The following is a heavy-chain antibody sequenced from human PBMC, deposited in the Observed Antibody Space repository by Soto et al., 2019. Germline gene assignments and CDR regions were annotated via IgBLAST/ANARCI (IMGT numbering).Heavy chain of an antibody. D-gene: IGHD1-1*01. J-gene: IGHJ4*02. Sequence: QVQLVQSGAEVKKPGASVKVSCKASGYTFTGYYMHWVRQAPGQGLEWMGWINPNSGGTNYAQKFQGWVTMTRDTSISTAYMELSRLRSDDTAVYYCARGTPTTRTTWYFDYWGQGTLVTVSS. CDR3: ARGTPTTRTTWYFDY. CDR1: GYTFTGYY. CDR2: INPNSGGT. V-gene: IGHV1-2*04.